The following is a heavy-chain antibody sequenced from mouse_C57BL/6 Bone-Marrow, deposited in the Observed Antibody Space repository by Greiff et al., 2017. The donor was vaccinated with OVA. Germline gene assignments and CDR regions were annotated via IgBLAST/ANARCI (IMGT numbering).Heavy chain of an antibody. J-gene: IGHJ4*01. D-gene: IGHD2-3*01. CDR2: IYPGSGNT. CDR1: GYSFTSYY. CDR3: ARWLLLYYYAMDY. V-gene: IGHV1-66*01. Sequence: VKVVESGPELVKPGASVKISCKASGYSFTSYYIHWVKQRPGQGLEWIGWIYPGSGNTKYNEKFKGKATLTADTSSSTAYMQLSSLTSEDSAVYYCARWLLLYYYAMDYWGQGTSVTVSS.